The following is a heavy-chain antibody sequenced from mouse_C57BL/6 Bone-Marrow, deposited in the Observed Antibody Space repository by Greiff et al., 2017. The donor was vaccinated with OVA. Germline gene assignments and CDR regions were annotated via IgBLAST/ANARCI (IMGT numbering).Heavy chain of an antibody. D-gene: IGHD1-1*01. CDR2: IDPETGGT. V-gene: IGHV1-15*01. Sequence: QVHVKQSGAELVRPGASVTLSCKASGYTFTDYEMHWVKQTPVHGLEWIGAIDPETGGTAYNQKFKGKAILTAGKSSSTAYMERRSLTSEDSAVYYCTRAYGSSYDYAMDYWGQGTSVTVSS. CDR1: GYTFTDYE. J-gene: IGHJ4*01. CDR3: TRAYGSSYDYAMDY.